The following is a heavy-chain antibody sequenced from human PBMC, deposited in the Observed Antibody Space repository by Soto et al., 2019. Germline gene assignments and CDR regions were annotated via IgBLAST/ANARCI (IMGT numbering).Heavy chain of an antibody. CDR2: TYPGDSDS. D-gene: IGHD6-13*01. CDR3: AREEAAALRLGFDP. CDR1: GYSFTSYW. V-gene: IGHV5-51*01. Sequence: GESLKISCKGSGYSFTSYWIGWVRQMPGKGLEWMGITYPGDSDSRYSPSFQGQVTISADKSISTAYVQWSSLKASDTAMYYCAREEAAALRLGFDPWGQGTLVTVSS. J-gene: IGHJ5*02.